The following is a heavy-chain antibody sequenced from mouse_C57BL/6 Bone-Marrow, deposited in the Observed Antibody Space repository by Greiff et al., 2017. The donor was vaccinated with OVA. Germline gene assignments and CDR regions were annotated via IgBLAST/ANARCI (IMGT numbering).Heavy chain of an antibody. CDR1: GYAFSSSW. V-gene: IGHV1-82*01. Sequence: VQRVESGPELVKPGASVKISCKASGYAFSSSWMNWVKQRPGKGLEWIGRIYPGDGDTNYNGKFKGKATLTADKSSSTAYMQLSSLTSEDSAVYFCARHEDGYYASYLDYWGQGTTLTVSS. CDR2: IYPGDGDT. J-gene: IGHJ2*01. D-gene: IGHD2-3*01. CDR3: ARHEDGYYASYLDY.